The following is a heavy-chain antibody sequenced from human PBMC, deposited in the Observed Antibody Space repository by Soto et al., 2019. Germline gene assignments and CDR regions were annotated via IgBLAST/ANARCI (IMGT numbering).Heavy chain of an antibody. Sequence: EVLLLESGGGLVQSGGSLRLTCAASGFTFSTYTMSWVRQAPGEGLEWVSGIIQSGETFYGASVKVRFTTSRDNSNNMLYLQTHFLRADDTAVYYCAKDRQPDGRWPFDHWGQGTLVTVSS. J-gene: IGHJ4*02. D-gene: IGHD2-2*01. CDR3: AKDRQPDGRWPFDH. CDR2: IIQSGET. CDR1: GFTFSTYT. V-gene: IGHV3-23*01.